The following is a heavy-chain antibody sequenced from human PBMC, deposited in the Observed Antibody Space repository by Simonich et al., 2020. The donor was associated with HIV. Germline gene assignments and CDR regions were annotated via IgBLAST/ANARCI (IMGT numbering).Heavy chain of an antibody. J-gene: IGHJ3*02. V-gene: IGHV1-24*01. CDR2: FDPEEGEI. CDR3: AIEQYALDI. Sequence: QVQLVQSGAEVKKPGASVKVSCKVSGHTLIDLSIHWVRQAPGKGLEWRGGFDPEEGEIINAQKVQGRVTMTEDTSTDTAYMELSSLKADDTAVYYCAIEQYALDIWGQGTMVTVSS. CDR1: GHTLIDLS.